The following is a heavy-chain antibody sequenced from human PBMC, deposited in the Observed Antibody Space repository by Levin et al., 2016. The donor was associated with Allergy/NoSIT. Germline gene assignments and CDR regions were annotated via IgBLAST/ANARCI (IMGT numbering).Heavy chain of an antibody. CDR1: GFTFTDYY. D-gene: IGHD5-24*01. V-gene: IGHV3-11*03. Sequence: GGSLRLSCSASGFTFTDYYMIWVRQAPGKGLEWLASISNTSPWTAYADSVKGRFTISRDDAKNSVFLQMNSLRADDTADYYCAIWDGYKGPFEYWGQGVQVIVSS. CDR3: AIWDGYKGPFEY. CDR2: ISNTSPWT. J-gene: IGHJ4*02.